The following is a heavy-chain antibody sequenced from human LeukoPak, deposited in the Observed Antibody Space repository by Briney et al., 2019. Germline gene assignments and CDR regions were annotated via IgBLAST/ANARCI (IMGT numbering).Heavy chain of an antibody. CDR1: GFTLSNYW. V-gene: IGHV3-74*01. J-gene: IGHJ4*02. Sequence: VESLRLSCAASGFTLSNYWMHWVRQAPGKGLVWVARINFDGSSTNYAGSVRGRFTISRDNAKNTLYLQMNSLRGEDTAVYYCGRGGSGSRYFDYWGQGTLVTVSS. D-gene: IGHD1-14*01. CDR2: INFDGSST. CDR3: GRGGSGSRYFDY.